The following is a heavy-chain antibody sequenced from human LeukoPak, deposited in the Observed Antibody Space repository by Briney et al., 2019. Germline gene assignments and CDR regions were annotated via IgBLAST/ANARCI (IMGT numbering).Heavy chain of an antibody. D-gene: IGHD3-22*01. CDR3: ARANYDSSGYYTLIDAFDI. Sequence: PSETLSLTCTVSGGSISSYYWSWIRQPPGKGLEWIGYIYYSGSTNYNPSLKSRVTISVDTSKNQFSLKLSSMTAADTAVYYCARANYDSSGYYTLIDAFDIWGQGTMVTVSS. CDR1: GGSISSYY. J-gene: IGHJ3*02. V-gene: IGHV4-59*01. CDR2: IYYSGST.